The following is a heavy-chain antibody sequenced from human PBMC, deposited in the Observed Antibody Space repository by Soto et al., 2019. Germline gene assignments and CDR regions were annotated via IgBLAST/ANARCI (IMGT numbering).Heavy chain of an antibody. D-gene: IGHD3-10*01. CDR2: ISSSSSTI. Sequence: EVQLVESGGGLVQPGGSLRLSCAASGFTFSSYTMNWVRQAPGKGLEWVSYISSSSSTIYYADSVKGRFTIYRDNAKNSLYLQMNSLRDEDTAVYYCAREIPSRGAGWFDPWGQGTLVTVSS. CDR1: GFTFSSYT. J-gene: IGHJ5*02. CDR3: AREIPSRGAGWFDP. V-gene: IGHV3-48*02.